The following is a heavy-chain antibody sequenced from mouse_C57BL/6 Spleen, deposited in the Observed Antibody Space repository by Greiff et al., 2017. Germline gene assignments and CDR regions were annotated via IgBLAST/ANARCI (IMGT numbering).Heavy chain of an antibody. V-gene: IGHV1-66*01. D-gene: IGHD2-1*01. Sequence: VKLQESGPELVKPGASVKISCKASGYSFTSYYIHWVKQRPGQGLEWIGWIYPGSGNTKYNEKFKGKATLTADTSSSTAYMQLSSLTSEDSAVYYCARERDYGTFDYWGQGTTLTVSS. CDR3: ARERDYGTFDY. CDR2: IYPGSGNT. CDR1: GYSFTSYY. J-gene: IGHJ2*01.